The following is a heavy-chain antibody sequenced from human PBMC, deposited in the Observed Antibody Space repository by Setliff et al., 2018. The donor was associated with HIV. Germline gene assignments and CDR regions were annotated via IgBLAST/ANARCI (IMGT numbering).Heavy chain of an antibody. CDR3: VSLPASYDFWSGDYRDWYFDV. CDR2: IYSSGST. V-gene: IGHV4-39*01. D-gene: IGHD3-3*01. J-gene: IGHJ2*01. CDR1: GGSTSTSGYY. Sequence: PSETLSLTCTVSGGSTSTSGYYWGWIRQPPGKGREWIGSIYSSGSTYYNPPLKSRVTISVDTSNNQFSLKLNSVTAADTAVYYCVSLPASYDFWSGDYRDWYFDVWGRGTLVTVSS.